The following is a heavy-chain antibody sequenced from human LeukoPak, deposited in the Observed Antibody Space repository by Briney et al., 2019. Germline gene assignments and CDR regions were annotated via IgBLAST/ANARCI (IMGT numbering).Heavy chain of an antibody. CDR3: ARTGVATVTTFDY. CDR2: IIPVFGTT. D-gene: IGHD4-17*01. V-gene: IGHV1-69*13. CDR1: GGTFKNYV. Sequence: SVKVSCKASGGTFKNYVFGWVRQVPGQGLEWMGRIIPVFGTTYYGKKFQGRVTIMADESTSTAYMELNSLRSDDTAVYYCARTGVATVTTFDYWGQGTLVTVSS. J-gene: IGHJ4*02.